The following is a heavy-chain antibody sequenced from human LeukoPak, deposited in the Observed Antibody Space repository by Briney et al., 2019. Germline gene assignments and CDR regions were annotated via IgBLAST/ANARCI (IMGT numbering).Heavy chain of an antibody. D-gene: IGHD2/OR15-2a*01. Sequence: SETLSLTCAVYGGSFSGYYWSWIRQPPGKGLEWIGEINHSGSTNYNPSLKSRVTISVDTSKNQLSLKLSSVTAADTAVYYCARRVFFPYGMDVWGQGTTVTVSS. J-gene: IGHJ6*02. CDR3: ARRVFFPYGMDV. V-gene: IGHV4-34*01. CDR2: INHSGST. CDR1: GGSFSGYY.